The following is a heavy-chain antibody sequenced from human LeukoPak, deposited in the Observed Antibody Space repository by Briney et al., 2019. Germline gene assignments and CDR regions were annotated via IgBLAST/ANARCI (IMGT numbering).Heavy chain of an antibody. V-gene: IGHV3-7*03. J-gene: IGHJ5*02. CDR2: IKQDGSEK. Sequence: PGGSLRLSCAASGFTFSSYWMNWLRQAPGKGLEWVANIKQDGSEKYYVDSVKGRLTISRDNAKNSLYLQMNSLRAEDTAVYYCARVGGSYWGWFDPWGQGTLVTVSS. D-gene: IGHD1-26*01. CDR1: GFTFSSYW. CDR3: ARVGGSYWGWFDP.